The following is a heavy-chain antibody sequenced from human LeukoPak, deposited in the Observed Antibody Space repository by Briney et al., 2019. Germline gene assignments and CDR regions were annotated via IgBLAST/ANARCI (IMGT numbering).Heavy chain of an antibody. J-gene: IGHJ4*02. V-gene: IGHV1-69*13. CDR2: IIPIFGTA. Sequence: ASVKVSCKASGGTFSSYAISWVRQAPGQGLEWMGGIIPIFGTANYAQKFQGRVAITADESTSTAYMELSSLRSEDTAVYYCASPYCSGGSCYFDYWGQGTLVTVSS. CDR1: GGTFSSYA. D-gene: IGHD2-15*01. CDR3: ASPYCSGGSCYFDY.